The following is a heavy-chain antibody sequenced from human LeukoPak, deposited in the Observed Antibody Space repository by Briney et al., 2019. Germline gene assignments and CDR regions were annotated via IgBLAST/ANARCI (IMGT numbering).Heavy chain of an antibody. CDR3: ARGRGYSYAQDY. D-gene: IGHD5-18*01. CDR1: GGSISNYNAYY. J-gene: IGHJ4*02. V-gene: IGHV4-39*07. CDR2: IYSSGRT. Sequence: QPSETLSLTCTVSGGSISNYNAYYWGWIRQSPGKGLDWIGSIYSSGRTYYNPSVESRVTISIDTSKNQFSLKLSSVTAADTAIYYYARGRGYSYAQDYWGQGILVTVSS.